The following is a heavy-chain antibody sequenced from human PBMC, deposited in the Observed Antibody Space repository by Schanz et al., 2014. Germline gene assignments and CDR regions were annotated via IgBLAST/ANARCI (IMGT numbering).Heavy chain of an antibody. CDR1: GGSVSSGGDY. V-gene: IGHV4-30-4*08. J-gene: IGHJ6*02. D-gene: IGHD2-8*02. CDR3: ARDSLRGATGGYGMDV. Sequence: QVQLQQWGAGLLKPSQTLSLTCTVSGGSVSSGGDYWSWIRQPPGKGLEWIGFISYSGSTNYNPSLKSRVTISVDKPKKQFSLKVTSMTAADTAVYYCARDSLRGATGGYGMDVWGQGTTVTVYS. CDR2: ISYSGST.